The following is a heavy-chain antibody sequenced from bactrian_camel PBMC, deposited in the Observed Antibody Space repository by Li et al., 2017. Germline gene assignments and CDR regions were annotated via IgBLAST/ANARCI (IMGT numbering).Heavy chain of an antibody. J-gene: IGHJ4*01. CDR3: AADPSPYTIRFASPRY. D-gene: IGHD2*01. CDR1: RYHYGSYC. CDR2: ISTGDTST. Sequence: HVQLVESGGGSVQAGGSLTLSCAASRYHYGSYCRAWFRQAPGKEREGVAGISTGDTSTYYADSVKGRLSISKDNARNTLYLQMNSLKPEDTAMYYCAADPSPYTIRFASPRYWGQGTQVTVS. V-gene: IGHV3S1*01.